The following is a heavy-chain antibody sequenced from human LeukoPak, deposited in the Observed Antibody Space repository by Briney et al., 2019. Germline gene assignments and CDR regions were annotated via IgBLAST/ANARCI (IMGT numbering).Heavy chain of an antibody. CDR1: GYTFSCYS. V-gene: IGHV1-2*02. CDR2: INSDSGFT. D-gene: IGHD3-22*01. CDR3: ARNLVMALIDR. Sequence: ASVKVSCKASGYTFSCYSIHWVRQAPGQRLEWMGWINSDSGFTKYAQKFQGRVTMTRYTSITTFYMDLTRLTSDDTAVYYCARNLVMALIDRCSQGTLVTVSS. J-gene: IGHJ5*02.